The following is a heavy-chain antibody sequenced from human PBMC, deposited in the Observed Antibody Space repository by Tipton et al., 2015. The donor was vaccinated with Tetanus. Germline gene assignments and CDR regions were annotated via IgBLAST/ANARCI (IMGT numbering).Heavy chain of an antibody. V-gene: IGHV4-61*08. Sequence: TLSLTCSVTGGSLRGGDYHWSWIRQPPGKGLEWLAYVSSSGRTNSNYDLKSRITTSHDTSKNQFFLRLTSVTAADTAVYSCAGGLVRWYEPWGRGTLVSVSS. D-gene: IGHD3-10*01. CDR1: GGSLRGGDYH. CDR3: AGGLVRWYEP. CDR2: VSSSGRT. J-gene: IGHJ5*02.